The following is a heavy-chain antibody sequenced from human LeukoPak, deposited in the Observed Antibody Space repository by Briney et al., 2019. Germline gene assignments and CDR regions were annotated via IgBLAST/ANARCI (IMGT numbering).Heavy chain of an antibody. CDR1: GFTFSSYA. Sequence: GSLRLSCAASGFTFSSYAVSWVRQPPGKGLEWIGYIYYSGSTNYNPSLKSRVTISVDTSKNQFSLKLSSVTAADTAVYYCARGQGSYYDWYFDLWGRGTLVTVSS. CDR2: IYYSGST. J-gene: IGHJ2*01. CDR3: ARGQGSYYDWYFDL. D-gene: IGHD1-26*01. V-gene: IGHV4-59*01.